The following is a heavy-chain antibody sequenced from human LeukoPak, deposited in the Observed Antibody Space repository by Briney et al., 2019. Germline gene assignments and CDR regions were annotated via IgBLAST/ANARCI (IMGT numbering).Heavy chain of an antibody. V-gene: IGHV3-21*01. D-gene: IGHD5-18*01. CDR3: AVIDRGYSYGQIGENDAFDI. Sequence: GGSLRLSCAASGFTFSSYSMNWVRQAPGKGLEWVSSISCSSSYIYYADSVKGRFTISRDNAKNSLYLQMNSLRAEDTAVYYCAVIDRGYSYGQIGENDAFDIWGQGTMVTVSS. J-gene: IGHJ3*02. CDR2: ISCSSSYI. CDR1: GFTFSSYS.